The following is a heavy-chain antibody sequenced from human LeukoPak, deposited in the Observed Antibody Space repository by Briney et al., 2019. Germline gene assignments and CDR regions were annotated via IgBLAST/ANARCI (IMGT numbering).Heavy chain of an antibody. CDR1: GGSISWYY. J-gene: IGHJ2*01. Sequence: SETLSLTCTVSGGSISWYYWSWIRQPPGKGLELIGYVHDRGSTNYSPSLKSRVSISVDTSKNQFSLKLRSVTAADTAVYYCARAYSSSLYWYFDLWGRGTLVTVSS. CDR3: ARAYSSSLYWYFDL. CDR2: VHDRGST. D-gene: IGHD1-26*01. V-gene: IGHV4-59*01.